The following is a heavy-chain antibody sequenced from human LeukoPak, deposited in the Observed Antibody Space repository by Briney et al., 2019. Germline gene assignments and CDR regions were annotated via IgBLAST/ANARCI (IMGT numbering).Heavy chain of an antibody. CDR1: GFTFSSYA. CDR2: ISTSGGNT. J-gene: IGHJ4*02. Sequence: GGSLRLSCAASGFTFSSYAMSWVRQAPGKGLEWVSAISTSGGNTYYADSVKGRFTISRDNSKNTLYLQMNSLRAEDTAVYYCARDTMAGYGEQWGQGTLVTVSS. D-gene: IGHD5-12*01. CDR3: ARDTMAGYGEQ. V-gene: IGHV3-23*01.